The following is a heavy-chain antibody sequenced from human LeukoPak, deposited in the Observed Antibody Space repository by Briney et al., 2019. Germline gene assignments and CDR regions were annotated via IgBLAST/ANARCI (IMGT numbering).Heavy chain of an antibody. CDR3: ARFEVNHEDGSAFYYFDY. Sequence: GESLKISCRVFGYAFVNYWIGWVRQVPGRGLEWMGIIYLSDSDIKYNPSFEGQVTFSADKSINTAYLQWNSLKASDTAMYYCARFEVNHEDGSAFYYFDYGGQGTLVTVSS. J-gene: IGHJ4*02. CDR1: GYAFVNYW. CDR2: IYLSDSDI. D-gene: IGHD2-15*01. V-gene: IGHV5-51*01.